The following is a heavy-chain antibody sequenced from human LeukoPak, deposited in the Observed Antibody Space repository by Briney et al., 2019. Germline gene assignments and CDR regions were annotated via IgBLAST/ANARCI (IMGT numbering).Heavy chain of an antibody. Sequence: PGGSLRLSCAASGFPFSSPSMHWVRQAPGKGLVWVSRINRDGKITRYADSVEGRFTISRDNAENSLYLQMSSLRAEDTAVYYCARETGTIGYYMDVWGKGTTVTVSS. V-gene: IGHV3-74*01. CDR2: INRDGKIT. CDR1: GFPFSSPS. CDR3: ARETGTIGYYMDV. D-gene: IGHD2-8*01. J-gene: IGHJ6*03.